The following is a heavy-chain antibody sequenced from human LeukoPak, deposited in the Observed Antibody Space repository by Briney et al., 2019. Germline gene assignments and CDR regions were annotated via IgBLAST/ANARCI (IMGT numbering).Heavy chain of an antibody. J-gene: IGHJ4*02. Sequence: GASVKVSCKASGYTFTSYGISWVRQAPGQGLEWMGWISAYNGNTNYAQKLQGRVTMTTDTSTSTAYMELRSLRSDDTAVYYCARDFPVITMVRGVIKRFDYWGQGTLVTVSP. CDR2: ISAYNGNT. CDR1: GYTFTSYG. D-gene: IGHD3-10*01. V-gene: IGHV1-18*01. CDR3: ARDFPVITMVRGVIKRFDY.